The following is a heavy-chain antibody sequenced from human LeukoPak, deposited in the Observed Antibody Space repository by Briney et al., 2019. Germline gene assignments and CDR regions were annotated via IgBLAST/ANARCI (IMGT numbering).Heavy chain of an antibody. D-gene: IGHD2-2*01. CDR1: GFSFSNHW. CDR2: INEDGSEK. J-gene: IGHJ5*02. V-gene: IGHV3-7*04. CDR3: AGGVGWFDP. Sequence: GGSLRLSCEASGFSFSNHWMSWVRQAPGKGLEWVANINEDGSEKTYVDSVKGRFTISRDYAKKSVYLQMNSLTAEDTAMYYCAGGVGWFDPWGQGTLVTVSS.